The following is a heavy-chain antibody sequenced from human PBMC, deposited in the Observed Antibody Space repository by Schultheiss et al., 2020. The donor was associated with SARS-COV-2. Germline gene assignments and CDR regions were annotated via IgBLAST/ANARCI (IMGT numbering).Heavy chain of an antibody. D-gene: IGHD3-22*01. CDR2: IYYSGST. J-gene: IGHJ5*02. CDR1: GGSISSYY. V-gene: IGHV4-59*08. CDR3: ARQENSGFYIWFDP. Sequence: SETLSLTCTVSGGSISSYYWSWIRQPPGKGLEWIGYIYYSGSTNYNPSLKSRVTISVDKSKNQFSLKLSSVTAADTAVYYCARQENSGFYIWFDPWGQGTLVTVSS.